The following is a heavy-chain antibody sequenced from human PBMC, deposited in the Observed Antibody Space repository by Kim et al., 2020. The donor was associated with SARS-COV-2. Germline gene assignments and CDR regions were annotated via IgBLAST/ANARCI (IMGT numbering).Heavy chain of an antibody. V-gene: IGHV4-31*02. CDR3: ARGRITIFGVVTEFDY. D-gene: IGHD3-3*01. Sequence: LKSRVTISVDTSTNQFSLKLSSVTAADTAVYYCARGRITIFGVVTEFDYWGQGTLVTVSS. J-gene: IGHJ4*02.